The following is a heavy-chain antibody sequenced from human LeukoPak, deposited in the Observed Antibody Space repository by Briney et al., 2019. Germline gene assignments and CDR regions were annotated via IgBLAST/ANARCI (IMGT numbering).Heavy chain of an antibody. Sequence: SETLSLTCTVSGGSISSYYWSWIRQPPGKGLEWIGYIYYSGSAYYNPSLKSRLTISVDTSKNQFSLKLSSVTAADTAVYYCARVRGVITLDYWGQGTLVTVSS. J-gene: IGHJ4*02. D-gene: IGHD3-10*01. CDR1: GGSISSYY. CDR2: IYYSGSA. CDR3: ARVRGVITLDY. V-gene: IGHV4-30-4*01.